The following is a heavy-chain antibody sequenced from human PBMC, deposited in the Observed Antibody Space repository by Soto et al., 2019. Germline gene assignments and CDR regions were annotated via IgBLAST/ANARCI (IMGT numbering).Heavy chain of an antibody. CDR1: GFTFGDYA. Sequence: EVQLVESGGGLVQPGRSLRLSCTASGFTFGDYAMSWFRQAPGKGLEWVGFIRSKAYGGTTEYAASVKGRFTISRDDSKSIAYLQMNSLKTEDTAVYYCTRDIWSLTRDIVVVVAATRYYYYGMDVWGQGTTVTVSS. V-gene: IGHV3-49*03. CDR3: TRDIWSLTRDIVVVVAATRYYYYGMDV. J-gene: IGHJ6*02. CDR2: IRSKAYGGTT. D-gene: IGHD2-15*01.